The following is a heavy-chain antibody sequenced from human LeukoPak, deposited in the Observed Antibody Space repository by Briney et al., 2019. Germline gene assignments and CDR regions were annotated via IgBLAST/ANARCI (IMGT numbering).Heavy chain of an antibody. J-gene: IGHJ3*02. CDR2: ISAYNGNT. CDR3: ARGGNYYGSSGYYAVIDAFDI. D-gene: IGHD3-22*01. Sequence: ASVKVSCKASGYTFTGYYMHWVRQAPGQGLEWMGWISAYNGNTNYAQKLQGRVTMTTDTSTSTAYMELRSLRSDDTAVYYCARGGNYYGSSGYYAVIDAFDIWGQGTMVTVSS. V-gene: IGHV1-18*04. CDR1: GYTFTGYY.